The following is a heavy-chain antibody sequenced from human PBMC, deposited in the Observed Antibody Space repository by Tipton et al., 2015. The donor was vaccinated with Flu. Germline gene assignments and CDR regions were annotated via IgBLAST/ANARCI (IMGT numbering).Heavy chain of an antibody. V-gene: IGHV1-18*01. D-gene: IGHD2-2*01. CDR2: ISAYNGNT. J-gene: IGHJ3*02. CDR1: GYTFTSYG. Sequence: QLVQSGAEVKKPGASVKVSCKASGYTFTSYGISWVRQAPGQGVEWMGWISAYNGNTSYAQKLQGRVTMTTDTSTSTAYMELRSLRSDDPAVYYCARDDIVVVPAATLAFDIWGQGTMVTVSS. CDR3: ARDDIVVVPAATLAFDI.